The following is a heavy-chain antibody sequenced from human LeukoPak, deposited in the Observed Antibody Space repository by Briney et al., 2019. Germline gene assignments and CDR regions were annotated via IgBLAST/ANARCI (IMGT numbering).Heavy chain of an antibody. J-gene: IGHJ5*02. Sequence: GGSLRLSCAASGFTFDDYAMHWVRQAPGKGLEWVSLISGDGGSTYYADSVKGRFTISRDNSKNSLYLQMNSLRTEDTALYYCAIDVGYNWNDNWFDPWGQGTQVTVSS. CDR2: ISGDGGST. V-gene: IGHV3-43*02. CDR1: GFTFDDYA. D-gene: IGHD1-1*01. CDR3: AIDVGYNWNDNWFDP.